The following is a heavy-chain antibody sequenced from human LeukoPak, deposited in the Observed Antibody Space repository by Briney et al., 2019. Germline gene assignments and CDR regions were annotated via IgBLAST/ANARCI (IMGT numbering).Heavy chain of an antibody. CDR2: ISDRGDIV. CDR1: GFTFSDHY. Sequence: GGTLRLSCAASGFTFSDHYLSWIRQAPGKGLECVSVISDRGDIVYYADSLKGRFTISRDNAKTSLYLQMNSLGAEDTAVYFCARDRQPTRYGGLDVWGQGTTVIVSS. J-gene: IGHJ6*02. D-gene: IGHD3-16*01. V-gene: IGHV3-11*01. CDR3: ARDRQPTRYGGLDV.